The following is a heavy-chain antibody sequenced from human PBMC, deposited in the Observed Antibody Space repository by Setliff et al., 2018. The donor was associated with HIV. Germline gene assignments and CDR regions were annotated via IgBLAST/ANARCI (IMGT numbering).Heavy chain of an antibody. Sequence: LSLTCTVSGGSISSYYWSWIRQPPGKGLEWLGHIYTSGSTNYNPSLKSRVTISLDTSKNQFSLKLTSVTAADTAVYYCARLSGDYYYFDYWGQGALVTVS. D-gene: IGHD2-21*02. CDR3: ARLSGDYYYFDY. CDR1: GGSISSYY. V-gene: IGHV4-4*09. CDR2: IYTSGST. J-gene: IGHJ4*02.